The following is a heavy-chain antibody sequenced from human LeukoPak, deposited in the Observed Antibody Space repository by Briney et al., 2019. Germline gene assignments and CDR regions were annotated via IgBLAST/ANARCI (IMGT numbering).Heavy chain of an antibody. CDR2: IYYSGST. CDR3: ARGFGSGYQFDN. J-gene: IGHJ4*02. D-gene: IGHD3-22*01. CDR1: GGSISSYY. Sequence: PSETLSLTCTVSGGSISSYYWSWIRQPPGKGLEWIGYIYYSGSTNYNPSLKSRVTISVDTSKNQFSLNLRSVTAADTAMYYCARGFGSGYQFDNWGQGTLVTISS. V-gene: IGHV4-59*01.